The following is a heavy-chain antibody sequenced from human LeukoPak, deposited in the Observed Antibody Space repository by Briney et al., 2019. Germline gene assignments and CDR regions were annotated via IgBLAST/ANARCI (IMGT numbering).Heavy chain of an antibody. D-gene: IGHD6-19*01. CDR3: ARAPPQYSSGPTYLQH. CDR2: IIPIFGTA. Sequence: SVKVSCKASGYTFTSYGISWVRQAPGQGLEWMGGIIPIFGTANYAQKFQGRVTITADESTSTAYMELSSLRSEDTAVYYCARAPPQYSSGPTYLQHWGQGTLVTVSS. J-gene: IGHJ1*01. V-gene: IGHV1-69*13. CDR1: GYTFTSYG.